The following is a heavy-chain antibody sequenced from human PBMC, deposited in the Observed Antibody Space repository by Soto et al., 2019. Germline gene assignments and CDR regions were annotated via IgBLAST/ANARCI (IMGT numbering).Heavy chain of an antibody. Sequence: PSETLSLTCTVSGGSISSYYWSWIRQPPGKGLEWIGYIYYSGSTNYNPSLKSRVTISVDTSKNQFSLKLSSVTAADTAVYYCARQARNYGDYVTDYWGQGTLVTVSS. D-gene: IGHD4-17*01. CDR1: GGSISSYY. CDR3: ARQARNYGDYVTDY. J-gene: IGHJ4*02. V-gene: IGHV4-59*08. CDR2: IYYSGST.